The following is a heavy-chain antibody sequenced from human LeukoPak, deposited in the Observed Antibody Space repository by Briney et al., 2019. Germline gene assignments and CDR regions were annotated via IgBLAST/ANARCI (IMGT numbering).Heavy chain of an antibody. CDR3: ARVFGYRDVLRYFDWLGYDY. D-gene: IGHD3-9*01. J-gene: IGHJ4*02. Sequence: GGSLRLSCAASGFAFSSYSMNWVRQAPGKGLEWVSSISSSSSYIYYADSVKGRFTISRDNAKNSLYLQMNSLRAEDTAVYYCARVFGYRDVLRYFDWLGYDYWGQGTLVTVSS. CDR1: GFAFSSYS. V-gene: IGHV3-21*01. CDR2: ISSSSSYI.